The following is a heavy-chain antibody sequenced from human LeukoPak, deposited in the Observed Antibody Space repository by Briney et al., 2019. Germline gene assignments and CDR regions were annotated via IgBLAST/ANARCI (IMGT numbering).Heavy chain of an antibody. CDR1: GFTSSNAW. V-gene: IGHV3-15*01. CDR2: IKSKTDGGTT. CDR3: TSLYYDFWSGYKTRTYYYYMDV. J-gene: IGHJ6*03. D-gene: IGHD3-3*01. Sequence: GRSLSLSCAASGFTSSNAWMSWVRQAPGKGLEWVGRIKSKTDGGTTDYAAPVKGRFTISRDDTKNTLYLQMNSLKTEDTAVYYCTSLYYDFWSGYKTRTYYYYMDVWGKGTTVTVSS.